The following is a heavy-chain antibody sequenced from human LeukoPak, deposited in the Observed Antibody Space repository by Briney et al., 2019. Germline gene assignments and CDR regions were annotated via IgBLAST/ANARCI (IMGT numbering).Heavy chain of an antibody. CDR1: GFTVSSNY. V-gene: IGHV3-53*01. D-gene: IGHD2-2*01. CDR2: IYSGGST. J-gene: IGHJ4*02. Sequence: GSLRLSCAASGFTVSSNYMSWVRQAPGKGLEWVSVIYSGGSTYYADSVKGRFTISRDNSKNTLYLQMNSLRAEDTAVYYCARDRLGPSSTSCDYWGRGTLVTVSS. CDR3: ARDRLGPSSTSCDY.